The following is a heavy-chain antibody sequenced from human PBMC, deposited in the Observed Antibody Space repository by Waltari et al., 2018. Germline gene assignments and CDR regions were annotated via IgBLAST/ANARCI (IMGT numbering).Heavy chain of an antibody. V-gene: IGHV3-64*01. J-gene: IGHJ4*02. Sequence: EVQLVESGGGLVQPGGSLRLSCAASGFTFSSYAMHWVRQAPGKGLEYVSAISSNGGSTYYANSVKGRFTISRDNSKNTLYLQMGSLRAEDMAVYYCARGKPLKLRTEYYFDYWGQGTLVTVSS. CDR3: ARGKPLKLRTEYYFDY. D-gene: IGHD3-10*01. CDR2: ISSNGGST. CDR1: GFTFSSYA.